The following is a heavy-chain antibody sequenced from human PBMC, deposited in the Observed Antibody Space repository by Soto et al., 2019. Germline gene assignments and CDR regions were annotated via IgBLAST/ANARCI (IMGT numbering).Heavy chain of an antibody. Sequence: PGGSLRLSCAASGFTVSSNYMSWVRQAPGKGLEWVSVIYSGGSTYYADSVKGRFTISRDNSKNTLYLQMNSLRAEDTAVYYCARDSAGYSSGSVPYWGQGTLVTVSS. V-gene: IGHV3-66*01. CDR1: GFTVSSNY. D-gene: IGHD6-19*01. CDR3: ARDSAGYSSGSVPY. CDR2: IYSGGST. J-gene: IGHJ4*02.